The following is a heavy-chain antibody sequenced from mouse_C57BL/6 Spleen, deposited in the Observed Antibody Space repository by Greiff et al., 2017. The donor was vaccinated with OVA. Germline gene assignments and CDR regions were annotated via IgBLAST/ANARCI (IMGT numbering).Heavy chain of an antibody. J-gene: IGHJ2*01. V-gene: IGHV5-4*03. Sequence: EVKLVESGGGLVKPGGSLKLSCAASGFTFSSYAMSWVRQTPEKRLEWVATISDGGSYTYYPDNVKGRFTISRDNAKNNLYLQMSHLKSEDTAMYYCARALTSLDYWGQGTTLTVSS. CDR2: ISDGGSYT. CDR1: GFTFSSYA. CDR3: ARALTSLDY. D-gene: IGHD4-1*01.